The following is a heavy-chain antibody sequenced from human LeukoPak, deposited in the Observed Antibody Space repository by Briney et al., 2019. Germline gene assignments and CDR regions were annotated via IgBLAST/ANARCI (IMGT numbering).Heavy chain of an antibody. CDR1: GFIFSSYG. J-gene: IGHJ4*02. CDR2: IRYDGSSK. V-gene: IGHV3-30*02. D-gene: IGHD2-2*01. Sequence: GGALRLSCTTSGFIFSSYGVHWVRQAPGKGLEWVAFIRYDGSSKYYADSVRDRFTISRDNSKNTLYLQMNSLRAEDTAVYYCAKDRDCSSDSCPFDYWGQGTLVTVSS. CDR3: AKDRDCSSDSCPFDY.